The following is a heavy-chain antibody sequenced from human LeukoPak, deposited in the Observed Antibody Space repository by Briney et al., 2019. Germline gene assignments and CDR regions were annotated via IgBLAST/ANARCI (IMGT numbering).Heavy chain of an antibody. J-gene: IGHJ4*02. CDR1: GGSISSYY. CDR2: IYYRGST. D-gene: IGHD3-22*01. V-gene: IGHV4-59*01. Sequence: SETLSLTCTVSGGSISSYYWSWIRQPPGKGLEWIGYIYYRGSTNYNPSLKSRVTISVDTSKNQFSLKLSSVTAADTAVYYCARGQGYYDSSGFGYWGQGTLVTVSS. CDR3: ARGQGYYDSSGFGY.